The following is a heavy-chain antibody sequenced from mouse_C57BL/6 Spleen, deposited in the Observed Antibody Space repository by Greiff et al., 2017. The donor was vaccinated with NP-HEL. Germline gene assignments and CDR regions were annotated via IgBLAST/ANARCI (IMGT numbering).Heavy chain of an antibody. CDR2: IWRGGST. D-gene: IGHD4-1*01. CDR3: AKLPTKLGREAMDY. CDR1: GFSLTSYG. Sequence: VKLMESGPGLVQPSQSLSITCTVSGFSLTSYGVHWVRQSPGKGLEWLGVIWRGGSTDYNAAFMSRLSITKDNSKSQVFFKMNSLQADDTAIYYCAKLPTKLGREAMDYWGQGTSVTVSS. V-gene: IGHV2-5*01. J-gene: IGHJ4*01.